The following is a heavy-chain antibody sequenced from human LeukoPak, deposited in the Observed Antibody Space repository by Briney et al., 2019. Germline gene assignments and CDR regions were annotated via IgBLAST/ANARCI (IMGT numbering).Heavy chain of an antibody. D-gene: IGHD6-19*01. V-gene: IGHV4-30-2*01. CDR3: ARSIAVAGTSYYFDY. Sequence: SETLSLTCAVSGGSISSGGYSWSWIRQPTGKGLEWIGYIYHSGSTYYNPSLKSRVTISVDRSKNQFSLKLSSVTAADTAVYYCARSIAVAGTSYYFDYWGQGTLVTVSS. J-gene: IGHJ4*02. CDR2: IYHSGST. CDR1: GGSISSGGYS.